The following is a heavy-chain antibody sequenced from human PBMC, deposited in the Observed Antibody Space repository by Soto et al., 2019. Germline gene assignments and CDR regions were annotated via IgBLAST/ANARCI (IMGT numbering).Heavy chain of an antibody. CDR1: GYTFTSYY. J-gene: IGHJ4*02. CDR2: INPSGGST. V-gene: IGHV1-46*01. D-gene: IGHD2-15*01. CDR3: ARIVSGGHFDF. Sequence: ASVKVSCKASGYTFTSYYMHWVRQAPGQGLEWMGIINPSGGSTTYAQKFRGRVTMTRDTSTSTVYMELSSLRSDDTAVYYCARIVSGGHFDFWGQGTLVTVSS.